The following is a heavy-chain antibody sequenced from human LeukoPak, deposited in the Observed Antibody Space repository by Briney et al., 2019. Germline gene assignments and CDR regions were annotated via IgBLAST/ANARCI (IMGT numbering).Heavy chain of an antibody. V-gene: IGHV1-18*01. J-gene: IGHJ6*03. CDR3: ATLSGGQVSGTSSPARTRRMLLPPTAGPSGPTYYYYMDV. Sequence: ASVKASCKASGYFFSNYGISWVRQAPGQGLEWMGWISGYNGDTNYAQKFQGRVTMTTDTSTSTAYLDLRSLRSDDTAVYYCATLSGGQVSGTSSPARTRRMLLPPTAGPSGPTYYYYMDVWGKGTTVTVSS. CDR2: ISGYNGDT. D-gene: IGHD3-22*01. CDR1: GYFFSNYG.